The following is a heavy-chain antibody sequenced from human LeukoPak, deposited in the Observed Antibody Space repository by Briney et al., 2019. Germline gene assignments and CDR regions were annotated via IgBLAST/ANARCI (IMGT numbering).Heavy chain of an antibody. V-gene: IGHV3-74*03. CDR3: ARGNKERGFDY. Sequence: GGSLRLSCAASGFTFSSYWMHWVRQAPGKGLVWVSGTNTDGSSTMYADSVKGPFTISRDNAKNTLYLQMNSLRAEDTAVYYCARGNKERGFDYWGQGTLVTVSS. CDR2: TNTDGSST. CDR1: GFTFSSYW. D-gene: IGHD3-16*01. J-gene: IGHJ4*02.